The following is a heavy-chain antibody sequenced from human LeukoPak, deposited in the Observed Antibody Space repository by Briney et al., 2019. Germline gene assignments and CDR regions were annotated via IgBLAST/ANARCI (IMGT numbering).Heavy chain of an antibody. J-gene: IGHJ6*02. CDR1: SGSISNYY. V-gene: IGHV4-59*12. D-gene: IGHD6-6*01. Sequence: SETLSLTCTVSSGSISNYYWSWVRQPPGKGLEWIGYIYYSGSTNYNPSLKSRVTMSVDTSKNQFSLKVDSVTAADTAVYYCGRTGIGSSYYYGMDVWGQGTTVIVSS. CDR2: IYYSGST. CDR3: GRTGIGSSYYYGMDV.